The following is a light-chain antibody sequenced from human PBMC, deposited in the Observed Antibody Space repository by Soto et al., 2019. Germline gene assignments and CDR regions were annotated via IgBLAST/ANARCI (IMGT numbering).Light chain of an antibody. CDR1: QGIRND. CDR2: AAS. Sequence: IPRTQSPASLSPSVGDRVTFTCRASQGIRNDLGWYQQKKGKAPKXLIYAASSLQSGVPSRFSGSGYRTEFNLTISSLQTEDFAIYYCLQHNSYPWTFGQGTKVDIK. V-gene: IGKV1-17*01. CDR3: LQHNSYPWT. J-gene: IGKJ1*01.